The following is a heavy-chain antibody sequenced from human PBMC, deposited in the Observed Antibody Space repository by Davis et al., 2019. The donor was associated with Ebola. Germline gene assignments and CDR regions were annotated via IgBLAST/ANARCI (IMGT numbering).Heavy chain of an antibody. D-gene: IGHD3-16*01. V-gene: IGHV3-23*01. CDR1: GFSFTRSP. J-gene: IGHJ4*01. CDR2: ISHSGGST. CDR3: AKDPLYDPNRRGFDS. Sequence: GESLKISCAASGFSFTRSPMSWVRQAPGKGLEWVSVISHSGGSTFYADSVKGRFTISRDNSRNKLFLQMHSVRAEDTAIYYCAKDPLYDPNRRGFDSWGQGTLVTVAS.